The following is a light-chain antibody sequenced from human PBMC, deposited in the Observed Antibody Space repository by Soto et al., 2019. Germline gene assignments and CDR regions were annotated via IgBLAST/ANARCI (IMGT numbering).Light chain of an antibody. CDR1: KSNIGNNY. V-gene: IGLV1-51*01. CDR2: DNS. Sequence: QSVLTQPPSVSAAPGQKVTISCSGSKSNIGNNYVSWYQHLPGTAPKLLIYDNSKRPTGIPDRFSCSKSGTSATLGITGLQTGDEADYYCGAWDDSLSAVFGGGTKLTVL. J-gene: IGLJ2*01. CDR3: GAWDDSLSAV.